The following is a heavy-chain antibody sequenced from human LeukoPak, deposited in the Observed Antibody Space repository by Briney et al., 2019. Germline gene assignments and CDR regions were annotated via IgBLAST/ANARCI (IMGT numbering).Heavy chain of an antibody. V-gene: IGHV3-7*01. CDR2: IRQDGSVQ. D-gene: IGHD1/OR15-1a*01. CDR3: LVTTRSRGFDY. CDR1: GFTFRSYL. J-gene: IGHJ4*02. Sequence: RGSPRLSCAASGFTFRSYLMSWVRQAPGKGLEWVSHIRQDGSVQNSVDSVKGRFTISRDNTKNSVYLQMSSLRAEDTAVYCSLVTTRSRGFDYWGQGTLVTVSS.